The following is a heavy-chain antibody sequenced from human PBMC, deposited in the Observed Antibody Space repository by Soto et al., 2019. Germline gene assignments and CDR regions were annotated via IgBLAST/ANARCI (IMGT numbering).Heavy chain of an antibody. J-gene: IGHJ3*02. Sequence: QVQLQESGPGLVKPSQTLSLTCTVSGGSISSGGYYWSWIRQNPGKGLEWIGYIYYSGRTYYNPSLKIRVTISVDTSKNQFSLKLSSVTAADTAVYYCARDHGELRAGNDAFDIWGQGTMVTVSS. D-gene: IGHD1-7*01. CDR3: ARDHGELRAGNDAFDI. V-gene: IGHV4-31*03. CDR1: GGSISSGGYY. CDR2: IYYSGRT.